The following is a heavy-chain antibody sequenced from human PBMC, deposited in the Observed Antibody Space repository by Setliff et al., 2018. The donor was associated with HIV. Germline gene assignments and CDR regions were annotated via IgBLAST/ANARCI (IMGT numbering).Heavy chain of an antibody. CDR1: GYTFTGYY. J-gene: IGHJ5*02. D-gene: IGHD3-16*01. Sequence: ASVKVSCKASGYTFTGYYIHWVRQAPGRGLEWMGWINTDNGITEYAENFQGRVAMTRDTSMSTAYMELNRLTFDGTAVYYCARDPYDTSENPYDPWGQGTLVTVSS. CDR2: INTDNGIT. CDR3: ARDPYDTSENPYDP. V-gene: IGHV1-2*02.